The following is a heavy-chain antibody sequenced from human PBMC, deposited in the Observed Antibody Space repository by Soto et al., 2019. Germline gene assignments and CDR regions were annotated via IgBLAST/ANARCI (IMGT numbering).Heavy chain of an antibody. CDR2: IYYGGSA. J-gene: IGHJ4*02. CDR1: GGSISTYY. Sequence: QVQLQQSGPGLVKPSETLSLTCTVSGGSISTYYWSWIRQHPGKGLEWIGYIYYGGSANYNPYLESRVTISLDRSKKKLSQRLTAVTAADTAVYYCSTGGHCTGGVCSDLDYWGQGTLVTVSS. V-gene: IGHV4-59*08. D-gene: IGHD2-8*02. CDR3: STGGHCTGGVCSDLDY.